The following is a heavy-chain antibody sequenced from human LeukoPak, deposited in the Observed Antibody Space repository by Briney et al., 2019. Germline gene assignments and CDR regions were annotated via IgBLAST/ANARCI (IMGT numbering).Heavy chain of an antibody. D-gene: IGHD4-11*01. CDR2: IKTDGSEK. Sequence: GGSLRLSCAASGFTFSSYWMSWVRQVPGKGLEWVANIKTDGSEKYYLDSVKGRFTISRDNAKNSLYLQMNSLRAEDTAVYYCAKGPDRTITITYYYYYMDVWGKGTTVTVSS. CDR1: GFTFSSYW. J-gene: IGHJ6*03. CDR3: AKGPDRTITITYYYYYMDV. V-gene: IGHV3-7*03.